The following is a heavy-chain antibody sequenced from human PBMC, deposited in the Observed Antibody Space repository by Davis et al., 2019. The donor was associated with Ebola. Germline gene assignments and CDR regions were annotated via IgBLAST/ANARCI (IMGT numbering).Heavy chain of an antibody. CDR3: ARSITMVRGVTWSDY. J-gene: IGHJ4*02. Sequence: AASVKVSCKASGYTFTSYYMHWVRQAPGQGLEWMGIINPSGGSTSYAQKFQGRVTMTRDTSTSTVYMELNSLRSEDTAVYYCARSITMVRGVTWSDYWGQGTLVTVSS. CDR1: GYTFTSYY. D-gene: IGHD3-10*01. CDR2: INPSGGST. V-gene: IGHV1-46*01.